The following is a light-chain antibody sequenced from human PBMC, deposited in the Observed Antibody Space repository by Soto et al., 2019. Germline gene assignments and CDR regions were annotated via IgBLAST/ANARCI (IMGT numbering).Light chain of an antibody. CDR2: AAS. J-gene: IGKJ5*01. V-gene: IGKV1-17*01. Sequence: DIQMPQSPSSLSASVGDRVTITCRASQGIKHDLGWYQQKPGKAPKRLIYAASSLQSGVPSRFSGSGSGKEFTITISSRQPEDFANYYCLQHNSYPITFGQGTRLEIK. CDR1: QGIKHD. CDR3: LQHNSYPIT.